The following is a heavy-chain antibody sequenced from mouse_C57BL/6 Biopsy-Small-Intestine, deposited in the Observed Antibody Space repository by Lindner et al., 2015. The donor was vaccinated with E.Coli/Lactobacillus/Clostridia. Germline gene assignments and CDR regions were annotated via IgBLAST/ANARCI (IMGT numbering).Heavy chain of an antibody. D-gene: IGHD2-3*01. Sequence: VQLQESGGDLVKPGGSLKLSCVASGFTFSNYAMSWIRQTPDKRLEWVATVSSGGSYSFYPDSVKGRFTVSRGKAKNTLYLQMSSLKSEDTAIYYCARRNYDAYYFDYWGQGTTLTVPS. CDR1: GFTFSNYA. V-gene: IGHV5-6*01. J-gene: IGHJ2*01. CDR3: ARRNYDAYYFDY. CDR2: VSSGGSYS.